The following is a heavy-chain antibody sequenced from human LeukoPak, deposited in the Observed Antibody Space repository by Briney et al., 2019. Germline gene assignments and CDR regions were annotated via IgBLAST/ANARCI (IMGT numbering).Heavy chain of an antibody. CDR3: AKDQRGITMIVVGILGAFDI. CDR2: ISGSGGST. D-gene: IGHD3-22*01. V-gene: IGHV3-23*01. Sequence: GGSLRLSCAASGFTFSSYAMSWVRQAPGKGLEWVSAISGSGGSTYYADSVKGRFTISGDSSKDTLYLQMNSLRAEDTAVYYCAKDQRGITMIVVGILGAFDIWGQGTMVTVSS. CDR1: GFTFSSYA. J-gene: IGHJ3*02.